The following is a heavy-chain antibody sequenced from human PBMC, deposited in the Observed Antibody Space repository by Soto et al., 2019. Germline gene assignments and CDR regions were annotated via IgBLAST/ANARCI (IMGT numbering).Heavy chain of an antibody. CDR1: GGSVSSGSYY. Sequence: SETLSLTCTVSGGSVSSGSYYWSWIRQPPGKGLEWIGYIYYSGSTNYNPSLKSRVTISVDTSKNQFSLKLSSVTAADTAVYYCARNCDFWSGYQPVGFDPWGQGTLVTVS. CDR3: ARNCDFWSGYQPVGFDP. V-gene: IGHV4-61*01. J-gene: IGHJ5*02. CDR2: IYYSGST. D-gene: IGHD3-3*01.